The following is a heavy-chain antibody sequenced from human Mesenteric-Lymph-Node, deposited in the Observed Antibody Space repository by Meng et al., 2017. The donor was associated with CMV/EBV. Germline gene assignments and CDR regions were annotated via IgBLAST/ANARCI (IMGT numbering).Heavy chain of an antibody. J-gene: IGHJ4*02. V-gene: IGHV3-48*03. Sequence: GGSLRLSCAASGFSFSSYEMNWVRQAPGKGLEWVSYISNSGTYIYYADSVKGRFTISRDNAKKSLFLQMHSLRADDTAVYYCATESQLPPRIDFWGQGTLVTVSS. CDR2: ISNSGTYI. D-gene: IGHD1-1*01. CDR3: ATESQLPPRIDF. CDR1: GFSFSSYE.